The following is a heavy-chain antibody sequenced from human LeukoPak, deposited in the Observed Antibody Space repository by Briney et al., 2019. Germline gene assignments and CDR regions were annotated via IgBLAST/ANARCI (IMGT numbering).Heavy chain of an antibody. CDR2: FDPEDGET. CDR3: ATQQSLLEPRFDY. Sequence: GASVEVSCKVSGYTLTELSMHWVRQAPGKGLEWKGGFDPEDGETIYAQKFQGRVTMTEDTSTDTAYMELSSLRSEDTAVYYCATQQSLLEPRFDYWGQGTLVTVSS. V-gene: IGHV1-24*01. J-gene: IGHJ4*02. D-gene: IGHD1-1*01. CDR1: GYTLTELS.